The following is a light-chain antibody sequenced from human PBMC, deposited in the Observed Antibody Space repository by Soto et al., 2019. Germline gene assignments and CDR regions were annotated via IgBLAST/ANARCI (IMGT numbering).Light chain of an antibody. CDR3: NSYTSSSTLV. Sequence: QSALTQPASVSGSPGQSITISCTGTSSDVGGYNYVSWYQQHPGKPPKLMIYEVSNRPSGVSNRFSGSKSGNTASLTISGLQAEDEADYYCNSYTSSSTLVFGTGTKLTVL. CDR1: SSDVGGYNY. V-gene: IGLV2-14*01. CDR2: EVS. J-gene: IGLJ1*01.